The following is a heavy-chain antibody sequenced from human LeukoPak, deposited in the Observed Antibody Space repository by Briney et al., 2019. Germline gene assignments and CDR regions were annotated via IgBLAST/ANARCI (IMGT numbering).Heavy chain of an antibody. CDR2: TSSDLNVK. CDR1: GFTFRNYV. D-gene: IGHD1-26*01. CDR3: ARDVGKWESLHFFDY. V-gene: IGHV3-30-3*01. Sequence: GGSLRLSCAASGFTFRNYVIHWVRQAPGKGLEWVAVTSSDLNVKLYADSVKGRFTISRDDSRNTLYLQMNSLRGDDTAVYYCARDVGKWESLHFFDYWGQGTLVTVSS. J-gene: IGHJ4*02.